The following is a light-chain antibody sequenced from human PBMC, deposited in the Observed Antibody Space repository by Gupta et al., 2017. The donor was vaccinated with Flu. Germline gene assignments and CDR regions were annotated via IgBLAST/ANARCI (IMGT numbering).Light chain of an antibody. V-gene: IGKV2-30*01. Sequence: DVVMTQSPLSLPVTLGQPASIYCRSSQSLVYSDGKTYLNWFKQRPGQAPRRLIYKVSNRDAGVTDRFSGSGFGKYLTLKISRGEEEDVGGYYFRQSTHWPPGTFGQGTKVEIK. CDR3: RQSTHWPPGT. J-gene: IGKJ1*01. CDR1: QSLVYSDGKTY. CDR2: KVS.